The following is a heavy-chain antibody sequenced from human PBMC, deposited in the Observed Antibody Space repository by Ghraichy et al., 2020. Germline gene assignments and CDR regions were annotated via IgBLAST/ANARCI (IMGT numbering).Heavy chain of an antibody. V-gene: IGHV1-69*13. J-gene: IGHJ4*02. CDR1: GGTFSSYA. D-gene: IGHD2-15*01. Sequence: SVKVSCKASGGTFSSYAISWVRQAPGQGLEWMGGIIPIFGTANYAQKFQGRVTITADESTSTAYMELSSLRSEDTAVYYCARLIGEVVVAATEGYFDYWGQGTLVTVSS. CDR2: IIPIFGTA. CDR3: ARLIGEVVVAATEGYFDY.